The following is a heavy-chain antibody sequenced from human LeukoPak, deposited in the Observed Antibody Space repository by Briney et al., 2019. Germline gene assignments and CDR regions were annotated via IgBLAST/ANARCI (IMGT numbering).Heavy chain of an antibody. CDR2: ISSSSSTI. CDR3: AVDGLDYYYMDV. Sequence: PGGSLRLSCAASGFTFSSYSMNWVRQAPGKGLEWVSYISSSSSTIYYADSVKGRFTISRDNAKNSLYLQMSSLRAEDTAVYYCAVDGLDYYYMDVWGKGTTVTVSS. J-gene: IGHJ6*03. CDR1: GFTFSSYS. D-gene: IGHD3/OR15-3a*01. V-gene: IGHV3-48*01.